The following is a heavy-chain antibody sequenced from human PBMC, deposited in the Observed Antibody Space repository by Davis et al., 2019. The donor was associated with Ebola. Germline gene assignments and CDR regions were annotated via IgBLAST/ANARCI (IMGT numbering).Heavy chain of an antibody. CDR1: GSTLSSNR. CDR2: ISGSSHYI. CDR3: ARDMGTAMVLYDYGMDV. D-gene: IGHD5-18*01. Sequence: GGLLRPSCAALGSTLSSNRRTWVGKPPGKGLEWVQSISGSSHYIYYAVSVMGRFTISRDNAENSLYLQMDSLRAEDKAVYYCARDMGTAMVLYDYGMDVWGKGTTVTVSP. J-gene: IGHJ6*04. V-gene: IGHV3-21*01.